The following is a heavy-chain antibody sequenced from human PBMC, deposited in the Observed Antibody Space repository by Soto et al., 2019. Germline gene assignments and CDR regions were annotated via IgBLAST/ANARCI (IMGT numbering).Heavy chain of an antibody. CDR2: ISSSSYI. CDR3: ARGQQLADAFDI. J-gene: IGHJ3*02. CDR1: RFTFSSYS. V-gene: IGHV3-21*01. Sequence: GGSLRLSCAASRFTFSSYSMNWVRQAPGKGLEWVSSISSSSYIYYADSVKGRFTISRDNAKNSLYLQMNSLRAEDTAVYYCARGQQLADAFDIWGQGTMVTVSS. D-gene: IGHD6-13*01.